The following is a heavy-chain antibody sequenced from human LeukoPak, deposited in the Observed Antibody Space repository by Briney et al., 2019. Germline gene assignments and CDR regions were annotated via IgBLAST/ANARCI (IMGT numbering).Heavy chain of an antibody. CDR2: ISSSSDAI. J-gene: IGHJ4*02. V-gene: IGHV3-48*02. D-gene: IGHD5-12*01. CDR1: GFTFSNYV. Sequence: GGSLRLSCAASGFTFSNYVMNWVRQAPGKRLEWVSYISSSSDAIYYADSVKGRFTISRDNAENSRYLQLNSLRDEDTAVYYCARAMRSGYDYWGQGTLVTVSS. CDR3: ARAMRSGYDY.